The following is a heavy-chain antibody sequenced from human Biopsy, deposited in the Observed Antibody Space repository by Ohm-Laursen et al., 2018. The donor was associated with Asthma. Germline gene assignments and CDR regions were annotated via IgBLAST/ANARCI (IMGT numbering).Heavy chain of an antibody. CDR3: ARIPRRSGSYFVDY. V-gene: IGHV4-31*03. D-gene: IGHD3-22*01. Sequence: TLSLTCTVSGDSITSGGCCWNWIRQHPGKGLKWIGYIHHSGTSYFNPSLKSRVSFSRDTSKNQLSLRLSSVTAADTAMYYCARIPRRSGSYFVDYWGQGTLVTISS. CDR1: GDSITSGGCC. CDR2: IHHSGTS. J-gene: IGHJ4*02.